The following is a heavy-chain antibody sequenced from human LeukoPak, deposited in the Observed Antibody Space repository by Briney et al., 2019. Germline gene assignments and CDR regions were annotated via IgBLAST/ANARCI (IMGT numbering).Heavy chain of an antibody. D-gene: IGHD1-26*01. J-gene: IGHJ4*02. CDR2: IIPIFGTA. CDR3: ATYSGSYSGTDY. Sequence: ASVKVSCKASGGTFSSYAISWVRQAPGQGLEWMGGIIPIFGTANYAQKFQGRVTITADKSTSTAYMELSSLRSEDTAVYYCATYSGSYSGTDYWGQGTLVTVSS. CDR1: GGTFSSYA. V-gene: IGHV1-69*06.